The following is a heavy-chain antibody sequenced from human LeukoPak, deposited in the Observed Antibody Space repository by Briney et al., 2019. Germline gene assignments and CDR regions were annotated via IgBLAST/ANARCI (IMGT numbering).Heavy chain of an antibody. CDR2: ISAYNGNT. D-gene: IGHD2-8*01. J-gene: IGHJ6*02. Sequence: ASVKVSCKASGYTFTSYGISWVRQAPGQGLEWMGWISAYNGNTNYAQKLQGRVTMTTDTSTSTAYMELRSLRSDDTAVYYCAGEYEEIYYYYGMDVWGQGTTVTVSS. CDR1: GYTFTSYG. V-gene: IGHV1-18*01. CDR3: AGEYEEIYYYYGMDV.